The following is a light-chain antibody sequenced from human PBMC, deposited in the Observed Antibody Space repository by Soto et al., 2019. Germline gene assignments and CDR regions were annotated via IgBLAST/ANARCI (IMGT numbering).Light chain of an antibody. J-gene: IGKJ2*01. Sequence: EIVLTQSPATLSLSPGERATLSCRASQSVSSYLAWYQQKPGQAPRLLIYDASNSATGIPARFSGSGSGTDVTLTIGSLVPEDFAVYYCQQRSNWPYTFGRGTRLEIK. V-gene: IGKV3-11*01. CDR3: QQRSNWPYT. CDR2: DAS. CDR1: QSVSSY.